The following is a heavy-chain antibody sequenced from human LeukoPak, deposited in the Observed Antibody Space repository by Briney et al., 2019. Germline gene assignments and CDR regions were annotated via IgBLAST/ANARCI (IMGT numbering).Heavy chain of an antibody. CDR2: IDNDGSDT. Sequence: GGSLRLSCAASGFTFRIYWMHWVRQAPGKGLVWVSRIDNDGSDTIYADSMKGRFTVSRDNAKNTLYLQMSSLRAEDTAVYYCARGGGNHAFEFWGQGTMVTVSS. V-gene: IGHV3-74*01. D-gene: IGHD4-23*01. CDR3: ARGGGNHAFEF. J-gene: IGHJ3*01. CDR1: GFTFRIYW.